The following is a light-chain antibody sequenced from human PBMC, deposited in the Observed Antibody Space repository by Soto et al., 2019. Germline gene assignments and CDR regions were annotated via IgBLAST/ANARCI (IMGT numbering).Light chain of an antibody. V-gene: IGKV1-16*01. CDR3: QQYDNLPPIT. CDR2: AAS. Sequence: DVKMSQSPSSLSAHIGDRVTITCRASQGINTYLAWYQQKPGRAPQLLIYAASALQSGVPSRFSGSGSGTDFTLTISSLQSEDFAVYYCQQYDNLPPITFGQGTRLAIK. CDR1: QGINTY. J-gene: IGKJ5*01.